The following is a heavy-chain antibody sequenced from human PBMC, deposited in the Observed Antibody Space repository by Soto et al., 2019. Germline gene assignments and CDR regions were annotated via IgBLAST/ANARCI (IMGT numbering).Heavy chain of an antibody. V-gene: IGHV4-39*07. CDR1: GGSISSSSYY. Sequence: SETLSLTCTVSGGSISSSSYYWGWIRQPPGKGLEWIGSIYYSGSTNYNPSLKSRVTISVDTSKNQFSLKLSSVTAADTAVYYCARRMVRGVNYYYYYGMDVWGQGTTVTVSS. CDR3: ARRMVRGVNYYYYYGMDV. J-gene: IGHJ6*02. D-gene: IGHD3-10*01. CDR2: IYYSGST.